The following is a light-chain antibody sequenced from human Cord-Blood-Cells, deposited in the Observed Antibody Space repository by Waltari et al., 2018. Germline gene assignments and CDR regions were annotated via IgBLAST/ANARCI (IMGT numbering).Light chain of an antibody. CDR1: SSDGAGYNS. V-gene: IGLV2-8*01. CDR3: SSYAGSNNWV. CDR2: EVS. Sequence: QSALTQPPSTSGPPGQSVPISCTGTSSDGAGYNSVSWYQQHPGKAPKLMIYEVSKRPSGVPDRFSGSKSGNTASLTVSGLQAEDEADYYCSSYAGSNNWVFGGGTKLTVL. J-gene: IGLJ3*02.